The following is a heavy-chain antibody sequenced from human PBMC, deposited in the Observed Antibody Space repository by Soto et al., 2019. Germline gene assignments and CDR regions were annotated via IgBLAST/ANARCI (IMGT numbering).Heavy chain of an antibody. D-gene: IGHD2-2*01. CDR2: ISSTSSTI. Sequence: EVQLVESGGGLVQPGGSLRLSCVVSGFTFSSYSMNWVRQAPGKGLEWLSYISSTSSTINYADSVKGRFIISRDNAANSLYLQMNSLKDEDTAVYYCARDGLLVATVQYWGQGTLVTVSS. CDR3: ARDGLLVATVQY. CDR1: GFTFSSYS. V-gene: IGHV3-48*02. J-gene: IGHJ1*01.